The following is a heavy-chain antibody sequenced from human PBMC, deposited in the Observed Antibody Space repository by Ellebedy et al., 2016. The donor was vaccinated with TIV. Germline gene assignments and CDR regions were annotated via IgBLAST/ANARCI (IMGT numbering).Heavy chain of an antibody. CDR3: AKEGVLRYFDWLLSGWFDP. D-gene: IGHD3-9*01. CDR2: ISGSGGST. Sequence: GESLKISCAASGFTFSSYAMSWVRQAPGKGLEWVSAISGSGGSTYYADSVKGRFTISRDNSKNTLYLQMNSLRAEDTAVYYCAKEGVLRYFDWLLSGWFDPWGQGTLVTVSS. J-gene: IGHJ5*02. CDR1: GFTFSSYA. V-gene: IGHV3-23*01.